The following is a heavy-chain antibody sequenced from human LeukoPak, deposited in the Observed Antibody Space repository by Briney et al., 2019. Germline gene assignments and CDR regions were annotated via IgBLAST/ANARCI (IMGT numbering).Heavy chain of an antibody. Sequence: PSETLSHTCAVYGGSITGYYWSWIRQPPGKGLEWVGEIHYTGATSYNPSLKSRATISIDTSKNQVSLKLSSVTAADTAVYYCARGNILSGYCFDFWGQGALVTVSS. J-gene: IGHJ4*02. CDR2: IHYTGAT. CDR3: ARGNILSGYCFDF. CDR1: GGSITGYY. D-gene: IGHD3-9*01. V-gene: IGHV4-34*01.